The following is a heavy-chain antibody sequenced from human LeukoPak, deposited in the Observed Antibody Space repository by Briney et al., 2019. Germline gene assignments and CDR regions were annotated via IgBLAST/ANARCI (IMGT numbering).Heavy chain of an antibody. CDR3: ARIGTAAAGKDY. CDR2: IIPIFGTA. J-gene: IGHJ4*02. Sequence: SVKVSCKASGGAFSSYAISWVRQAPGQGLEWMGGIIPIFGTANYAQKFQGRVTITADESTSTAYMELSSLRSEDTAVYYCARIGTAAAGKDYWGQRTLVTVSS. CDR1: GGAFSSYA. D-gene: IGHD6-13*01. V-gene: IGHV1-69*13.